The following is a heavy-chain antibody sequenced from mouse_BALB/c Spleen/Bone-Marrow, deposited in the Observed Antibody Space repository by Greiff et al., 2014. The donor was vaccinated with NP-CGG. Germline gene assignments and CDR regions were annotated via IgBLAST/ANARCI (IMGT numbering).Heavy chain of an antibody. Sequence: VQLQQSGPGLVAPSQSPSITCTVSGFSLTNYGVHWVRQPPGKGLEWLGVIWADGSTNYNPALMSRLSISKDNSKSQVFFKMNSLQTDDTAMYYCARITTATGAMDYWGQGTSVTVSS. CDR1: GFSLTNYG. V-gene: IGHV2-9*02. CDR2: IWADGST. CDR3: ARITTATGAMDY. J-gene: IGHJ4*01. D-gene: IGHD1-2*01.